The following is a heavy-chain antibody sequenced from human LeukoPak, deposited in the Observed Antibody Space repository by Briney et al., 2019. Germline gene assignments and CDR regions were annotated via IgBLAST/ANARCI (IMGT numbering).Heavy chain of an antibody. CDR2: INWNGGST. Sequence: QTGGSLRLSCAASGFTSDDYAMNWVRQAPGKGLEWVSGINWNGGSTGYADSVKGRFTISRDNAKNSLYLQMNSLRVEDTAFYYCARGSSLEWFRVAFDIWGQGTVVTVSS. J-gene: IGHJ3*02. V-gene: IGHV3-20*04. CDR3: ARGSSLEWFRVAFDI. D-gene: IGHD3-3*01. CDR1: GFTSDDYA.